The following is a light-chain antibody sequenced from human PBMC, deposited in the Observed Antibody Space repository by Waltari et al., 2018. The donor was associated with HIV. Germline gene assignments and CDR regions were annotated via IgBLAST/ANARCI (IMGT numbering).Light chain of an antibody. CDR1: RPNIGSNP. J-gene: IGLJ3*02. CDR2: RNN. V-gene: IGLV1-44*01. CDR3: AAWDDSLIGPV. Sequence: QSVLTQPPSASGTPGQRVTSPCSGRRPNIGSNPVNWYQQLPGTAPKLLIYRNNQRPSGVPDRLSGSKSGTSASLAISGLQSEDEANYYCAAWDDSLIGPVFGGGTKLTVL.